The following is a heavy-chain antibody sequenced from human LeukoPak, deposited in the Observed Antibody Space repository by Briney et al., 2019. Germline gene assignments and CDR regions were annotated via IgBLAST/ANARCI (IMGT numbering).Heavy chain of an antibody. CDR1: GYTFTCYY. D-gene: IGHD4-17*01. V-gene: IGHV1-2*06. CDR2: INPNSGGT. Sequence: GASVKVSCKASGYTFTCYYKHWVRQAPGQGLEWMGRINPNSGGTNYAQKFQGRVTMTRDTSISTAYMELSRLRSDDTAVYYCARDRFSTTVTTFDPWGQGTLVTVSS. CDR3: ARDRFSTTVTTFDP. J-gene: IGHJ5*02.